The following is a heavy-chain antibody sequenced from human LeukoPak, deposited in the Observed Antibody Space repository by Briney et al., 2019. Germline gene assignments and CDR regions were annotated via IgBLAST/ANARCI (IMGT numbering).Heavy chain of an antibody. CDR2: INHSGST. J-gene: IGHJ5*02. CDR3: ARDYCSSTSCYPPFNWFDP. Sequence: SETLSLTCAVYGGSFSGYYWSWIRQPPGKGLEWIGEINHSGSTNYNPSLKSRVTISVDTSKNQFSLKLSSVTAADTAVYYCARDYCSSTSCYPPFNWFDPWGQGTLVTVSS. CDR1: GGSFSGYY. D-gene: IGHD2-2*01. V-gene: IGHV4-34*01.